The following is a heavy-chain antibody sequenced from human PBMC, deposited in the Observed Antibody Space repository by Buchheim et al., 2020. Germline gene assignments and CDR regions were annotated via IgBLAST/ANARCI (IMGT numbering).Heavy chain of an antibody. Sequence: QLQLQESGPGLVKPSETLSLTCTVSGGSISSSSNYWGWIRQPPGKGLEGIGASVYYNPYLYGRVTISVDTSKNQFYLKMRTVTAADTAVYYCAGAMGDFRPFYFDYWGQGTL. CDR2: ASV. V-gene: IGHV4-39*07. D-gene: IGHD2-21*02. J-gene: IGHJ4*02. CDR1: GGSISSSSNY. CDR3: AGAMGDFRPFYFDY.